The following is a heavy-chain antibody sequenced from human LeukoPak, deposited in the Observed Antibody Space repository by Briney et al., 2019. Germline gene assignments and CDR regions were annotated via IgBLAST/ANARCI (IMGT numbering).Heavy chain of an antibody. V-gene: IGHV3-23*01. CDR1: GFTFSTYG. J-gene: IGHJ4*02. Sequence: GGSLRLSCAASGFTFSTYGMNWVRQAPGKGLEWVSSISGSGGSTYYADSVKGRFTISRDNSKNTLYLQMNSLRGEDTAVYYCAKDREGTIADYFDYWGQGTLVTVSS. CDR2: ISGSGGST. CDR3: AKDREGTIADYFDY. D-gene: IGHD1-7*01.